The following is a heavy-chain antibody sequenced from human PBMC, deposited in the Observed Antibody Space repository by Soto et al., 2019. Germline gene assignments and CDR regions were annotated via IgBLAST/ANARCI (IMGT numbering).Heavy chain of an antibody. CDR3: ARYYDILTGYSY. CDR1: GGAFSSYT. D-gene: IGHD3-9*01. V-gene: IGHV1-69*02. J-gene: IGHJ4*02. Sequence: EASVKVSWKAAGGAFSSYTISWVRQAPGQGLEWMGRIIPILGIANYAQKFQGRVTITADKSTSTAYMELSSLRSEDTAVYYCARYYDILTGYSYWGQGTLVTVSS. CDR2: IIPILGIA.